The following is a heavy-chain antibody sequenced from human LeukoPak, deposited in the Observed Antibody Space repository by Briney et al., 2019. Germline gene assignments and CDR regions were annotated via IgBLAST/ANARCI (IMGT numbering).Heavy chain of an antibody. CDR2: IYYSGSS. V-gene: IGHV4-39*01. CDR3: ARHRSGWLQSSFDY. Sequence: SETLSLTCSVSGGSISSSSSYWGWIRQPPGKGLEWIGSIYYSGSSFDNLALKSRVTISVDTSKNQFSLKLSSVTAADTAVYYCARHRSGWLQSSFDYWGQGTLVTVSS. CDR1: GGSISSSSSY. D-gene: IGHD5-24*01. J-gene: IGHJ4*02.